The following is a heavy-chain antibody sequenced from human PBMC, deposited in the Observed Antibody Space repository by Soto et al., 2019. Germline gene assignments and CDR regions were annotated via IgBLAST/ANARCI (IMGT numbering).Heavy chain of an antibody. CDR3: TRDTYTALDY. D-gene: IGHD2-2*02. V-gene: IGHV4-34*01. CDR1: GGSFRGFY. CDR2: INHVGIT. Sequence: SETLSLTCAVSGGSFRGFYWTWIRQSPGKGLEWLGDINHVGITNYNPSLKSRVSIPVDTSKSQFSLKLSSVTAADTAVYYCTRDTYTALDYWGQGTLVTVSS. J-gene: IGHJ4*02.